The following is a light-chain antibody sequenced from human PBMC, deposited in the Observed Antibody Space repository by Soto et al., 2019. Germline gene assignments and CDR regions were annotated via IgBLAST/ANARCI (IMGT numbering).Light chain of an antibody. J-gene: IGLJ1*01. V-gene: IGLV2-14*01. CDR3: SSYTSSSTLV. Sequence: QSVLTQPASVSGSPGQSITISCTGTSSDVGGYNYVSWYQQHPGKAPKLMIYEVSNRPSGVSNRFSGSKSGNTASLTLSGLQAEDEADYYCSSYTSSSTLVFGTGTKVTVL. CDR1: SSDVGGYNY. CDR2: EVS.